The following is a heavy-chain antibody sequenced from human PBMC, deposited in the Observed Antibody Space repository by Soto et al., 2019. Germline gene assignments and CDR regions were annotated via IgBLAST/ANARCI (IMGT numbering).Heavy chain of an antibody. J-gene: IGHJ2*01. CDR1: GGSFSGYY. CDR3: ARGFPDIVATIGLGHWYFDL. CDR2: INHSGST. D-gene: IGHD5-12*01. Sequence: SETLSLTCAVYGGSFSGYYWSWIRQPPGKGMEWIGEINHSGSTNYNPSLKSRVTISVDTSKNKFSLKLSSGTAAETAGYYCARGFPDIVATIGLGHWYFDLWGRGTLVTVSS. V-gene: IGHV4-34*01.